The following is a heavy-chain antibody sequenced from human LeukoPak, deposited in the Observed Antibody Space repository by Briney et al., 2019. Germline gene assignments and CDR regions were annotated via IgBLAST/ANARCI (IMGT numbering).Heavy chain of an antibody. CDR3: ARKGGATTYGKYYYYMDV. CDR1: GFTFSSYW. CDR2: IKQDGSEK. D-gene: IGHD1-26*01. J-gene: IGHJ6*03. Sequence: PGGSLRLSCAASGFTFSSYWMSWVRQAPGKGLEWVANIKQDGSEKYYVDSVKGRFTISRDNAKNSLYLQMNSLRAEDTAVYYCARKGGATTYGKYYYYMDVWGKGTTVTISS. V-gene: IGHV3-7*01.